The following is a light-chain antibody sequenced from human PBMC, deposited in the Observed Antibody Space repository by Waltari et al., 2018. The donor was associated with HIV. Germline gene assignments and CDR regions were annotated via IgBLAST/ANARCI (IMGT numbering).Light chain of an antibody. CDR2: NAS. CDR3: QYYANSPPIT. CDR1: QSVSSDY. J-gene: IGKJ3*01. Sequence: DIVLTQSPGAQSLYPGQRATLSCRASQSVSSDYLAWYHQKPGQSPRLLIYNASIRVTDIPDRFSGSGSGTDFTLTISRLEPEDFAVYYCQYYANSPPITFGPGIKVEIK. V-gene: IGKV3-20*01.